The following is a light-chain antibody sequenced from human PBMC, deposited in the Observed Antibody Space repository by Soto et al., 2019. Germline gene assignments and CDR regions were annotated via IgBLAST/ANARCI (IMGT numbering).Light chain of an antibody. J-gene: IGKJ4*01. CDR3: QQYDDWLRLT. CDR1: QSVNIY. CDR2: GAS. V-gene: IGKV3D-15*01. Sequence: EIVMTQSPATLSVSPGERATLSCRASQSVNIYLAWYKQKPGQAPRLLIFGASSRATGIPARFSGSGSGTEFNQTISSLQSEDFAVYFCQQYDDWLRLTFGGGTKVEIK.